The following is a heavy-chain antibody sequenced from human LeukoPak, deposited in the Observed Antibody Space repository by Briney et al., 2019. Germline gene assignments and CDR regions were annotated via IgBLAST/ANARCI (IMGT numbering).Heavy chain of an antibody. Sequence: GGSLRLSCTASGFTFGDYAMSWVRQAPGKGLEWVGFISSKAYGGTTEYAASVKGRFTISRDDSKSIAYLQMNSLKTEDTAVYYCTRDHSPIVVVPAAPRYWGQGTLVTVSS. CDR3: TRDHSPIVVVPAAPRY. CDR1: GFTFGDYA. J-gene: IGHJ4*02. D-gene: IGHD2-2*01. V-gene: IGHV3-49*04. CDR2: ISSKAYGGTT.